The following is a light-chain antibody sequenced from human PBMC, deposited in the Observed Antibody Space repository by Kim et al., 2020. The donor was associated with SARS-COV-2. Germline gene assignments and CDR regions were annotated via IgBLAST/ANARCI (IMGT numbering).Light chain of an antibody. J-gene: IGKJ5*01. V-gene: IGKV3-20*01. CDR3: QKYDNLIT. CDR1: QTVSSSY. CDR2: ATS. Sequence: LSAGERVTLSCRASQTVSSSYLAWYQQKPGPAPRLLIYATSSRATGIPDRFSGSGSGTDFTLTISRLEPEDFAVYYCQKYDNLITFGQGTRLEIK.